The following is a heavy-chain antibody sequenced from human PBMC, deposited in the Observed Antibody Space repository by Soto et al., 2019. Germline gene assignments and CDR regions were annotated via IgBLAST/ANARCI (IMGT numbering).Heavy chain of an antibody. J-gene: IGHJ4*02. CDR3: ARAGVVVVPAAINFDY. Sequence: ASVKVSCKASGYTFTGYYMHWVRQAPGQGLEWMGWINPNSGGTNYAQKFQGWVTMTRDTSISTAYMELSRLRSDDTAVYYCARAGVVVVPAAINFDYWGQGTPVTVSS. CDR1: GYTFTGYY. D-gene: IGHD2-2*01. V-gene: IGHV1-2*04. CDR2: INPNSGGT.